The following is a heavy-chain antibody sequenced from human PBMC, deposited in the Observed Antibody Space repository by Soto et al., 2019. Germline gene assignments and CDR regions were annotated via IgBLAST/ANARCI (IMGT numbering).Heavy chain of an antibody. CDR1: GGSISSGGYS. J-gene: IGHJ4*02. D-gene: IGHD6-19*01. V-gene: IGHV4-30-2*01. CDR3: ARDGGLGAVAVDY. Sequence: QLQLQESSSGLVKPSQTLSLTCAVSGGSISSGGYSWSWIRQPPGKGLEWIGYIYHSGSTYYNPSLKSRVTISVDRSKNQFSLKLSSVTAADTAVYYCARDGGLGAVAVDYWGQGTLVTVSS. CDR2: IYHSGST.